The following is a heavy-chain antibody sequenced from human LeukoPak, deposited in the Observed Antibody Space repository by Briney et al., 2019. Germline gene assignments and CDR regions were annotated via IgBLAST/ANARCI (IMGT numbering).Heavy chain of an antibody. CDR3: ARAPYYDSSGYSSHPIDY. V-gene: IGHV1-18*01. CDR1: GYTFSSYA. Sequence: ASVTVSCKASGYTFSSYAMHWVRQAPGQRLEWMGWISAYNGNTNYAQKLQGRVTMTTDTSTSTAYMELRSLRSDDTAVYYCARAPYYDSSGYSSHPIDYWGQGTLVTVSS. CDR2: ISAYNGNT. D-gene: IGHD3-22*01. J-gene: IGHJ4*02.